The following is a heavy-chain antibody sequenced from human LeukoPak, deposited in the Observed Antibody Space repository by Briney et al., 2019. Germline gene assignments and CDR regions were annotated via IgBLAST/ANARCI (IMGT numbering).Heavy chain of an antibody. CDR1: GDSVSSNSAT. CDR2: TYYRSKWYN. D-gene: IGHD3-10*01. J-gene: IGHJ5*02. V-gene: IGHV6-1*01. CDR3: ARNTPDFGTHQRFDP. Sequence: SQTLSLTCAISGDSVSSNSATWNRIRQSPSRGLEWLGRTYYRSKWYNDYAVSVKSRITINPDTSKNQFSLQLNSVTPEDTAVYYCARNTPDFGTHQRFDPWGQGTLVTVSS.